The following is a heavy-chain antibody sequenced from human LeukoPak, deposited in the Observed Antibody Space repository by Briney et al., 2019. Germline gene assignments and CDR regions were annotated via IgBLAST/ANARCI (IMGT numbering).Heavy chain of an antibody. J-gene: IGHJ6*02. CDR1: GYTFTGYY. D-gene: IGHD1-26*01. Sequence: ASVKVSCKASGYTFTGYYMHWVRQAPGQGLEWVGWINPNSGGTNYAQKFQGRVTMTRDTSISTAYMELSRLRSDDTAVYYCARLVGATDYYYYGMDVWGQGTTVTVSS. CDR2: INPNSGGT. CDR3: ARLVGATDYYYYGMDV. V-gene: IGHV1-2*02.